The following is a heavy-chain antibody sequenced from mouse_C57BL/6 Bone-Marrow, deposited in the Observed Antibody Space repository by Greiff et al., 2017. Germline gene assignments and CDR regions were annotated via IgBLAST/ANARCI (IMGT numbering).Heavy chain of an antibody. CDR3: AICYYYGSSLHAMDY. Sequence: VQLQQSGPELVKPGASVKISCKASGYTFTDYYMNWVKQSHGKSLEWIGDINPNDGGTSYNQKFKGKDTLTVDKSSSTAYLELRSLTYGDSAFYYCAICYYYGSSLHAMDYWGQGTSLTVSS. CDR1: GYTFTDYY. CDR2: INPNDGGT. V-gene: IGHV1-26*01. J-gene: IGHJ4*01. D-gene: IGHD1-1*01.